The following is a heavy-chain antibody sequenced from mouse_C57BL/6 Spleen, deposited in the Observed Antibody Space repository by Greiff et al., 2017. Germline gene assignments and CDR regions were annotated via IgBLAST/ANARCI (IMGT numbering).Heavy chain of an antibody. CDR1: GYTFTDYN. CDR2: INPNNGGT. CDR3: AGGGAMDY. J-gene: IGHJ4*01. V-gene: IGHV1-22*01. Sequence: DVKLQESGPELVKPGASVKMSCKASGYTFTDYNMHWVKQSHGKSLEWIGVINPNNGGTSYNQKFKGKATLPVDKSSSTAYMELRSLTSEDAAVYYCAGGGAMDYGGQGTSVTVSS.